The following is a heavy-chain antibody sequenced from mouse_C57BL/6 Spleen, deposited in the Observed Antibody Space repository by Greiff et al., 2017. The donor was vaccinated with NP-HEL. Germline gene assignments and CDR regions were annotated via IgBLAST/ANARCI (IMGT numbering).Heavy chain of an antibody. J-gene: IGHJ2*01. V-gene: IGHV1-22*01. CDR3: AREDWPYY. CDR2: FNPNNGGT. CDR1: GYTFTDYN. D-gene: IGHD4-1*01. Sequence: VQQQQSGPELVKPGASVKMSCKASGYTFTDYNMHWVKQRHGKSREWMGYFNPNNGGTSYNQKFKGKATLTVHKSSSTAYMELRSLTSEESAVYYCAREDWPYYWGHGTTLTVSS.